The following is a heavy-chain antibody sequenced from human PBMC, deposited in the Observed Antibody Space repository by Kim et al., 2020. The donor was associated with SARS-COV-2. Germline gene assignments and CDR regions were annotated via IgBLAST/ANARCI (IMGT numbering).Heavy chain of an antibody. D-gene: IGHD2-2*01. V-gene: IGHV3-21*01. CDR3: ARGPWGVVVPAAKGGYYFDY. CDR1: GFTFSSYS. CDR2: ISSSSSYI. J-gene: IGHJ4*02. Sequence: GGSLRLSCAASGFTFSSYSMNWVRQAPGKGLEWVSSISSSSSYIYYADSVKGRFTISRDNAKNSLYLQMNSLRAEDTAVYYCARGPWGVVVPAAKGGYYFDYWGQGTLVTVSS.